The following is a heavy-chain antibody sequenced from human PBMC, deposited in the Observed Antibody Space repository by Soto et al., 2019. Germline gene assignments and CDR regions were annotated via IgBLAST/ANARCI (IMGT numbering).Heavy chain of an antibody. J-gene: IGHJ4*02. V-gene: IGHV3-11*06. CDR1: GFTFSDYY. Sequence: GGSLRLSCAASGFTFSDYYMSWIRQAPGKGLEWVSYISSSSSYTNYADSVKGRFTISRDNAKNSLYLQMNSLRAEDTAVYYCARSWVGAAGTSVLGYWGQGTLVTVSS. CDR2: ISSSSSYT. D-gene: IGHD6-13*01. CDR3: ARSWVGAAGTSVLGY.